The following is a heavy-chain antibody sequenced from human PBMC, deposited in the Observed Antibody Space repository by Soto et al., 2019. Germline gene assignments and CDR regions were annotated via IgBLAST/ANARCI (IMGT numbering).Heavy chain of an antibody. CDR1: GFTFSGSA. CDR2: IRSKANSYAT. J-gene: IGHJ2*01. D-gene: IGHD2-15*01. Sequence: EVQLVESGGGLVQPGGSLKLSFAASGFTFSGSAMHWVRPASGKGLVWVGRIRSKANSYATAYAASVKGRFTISRDDSKNTAYLQINSLKTEDTAVYYCTRPHGFCSGGSCYYWYFYLCGRGTLVTVTS. CDR3: TRPHGFCSGGSCYYWYFYL. V-gene: IGHV3-73*01.